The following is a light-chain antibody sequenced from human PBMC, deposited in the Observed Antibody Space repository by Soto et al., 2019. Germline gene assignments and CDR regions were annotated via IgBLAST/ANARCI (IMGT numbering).Light chain of an antibody. J-gene: IGKJ2*01. V-gene: IGKV3-20*01. Sequence: PGERVTLSCRASQTISSTALTWSHQESGQAPRLLLSGASTRATTSPARFSGGGSGADFTLTISSLQPEDFAVYYCQQFGNSLYTFGQGTKLDIK. CDR1: QTISSTA. CDR3: QQFGNSLYT. CDR2: GAS.